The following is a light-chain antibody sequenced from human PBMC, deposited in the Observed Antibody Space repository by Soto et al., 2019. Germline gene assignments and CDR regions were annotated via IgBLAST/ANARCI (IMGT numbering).Light chain of an antibody. CDR3: QKYTTAPWA. CDR1: QEINNY. CDR2: AAS. Sequence: DFQMTQSPSSLSASVGDRVIITCRASQEINNYLAWYQQKPGRAPNLLSYAASTLQSGVPSRFSGSGCGADFTLIISTLQPEDVATYYCQKYTTAPWAFGQGTKVEI. J-gene: IGKJ1*01. V-gene: IGKV1-27*01.